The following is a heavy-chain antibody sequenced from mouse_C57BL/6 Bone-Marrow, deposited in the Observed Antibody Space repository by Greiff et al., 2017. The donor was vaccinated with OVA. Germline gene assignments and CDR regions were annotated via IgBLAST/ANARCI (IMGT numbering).Heavy chain of an antibody. Sequence: VKVVESGPGLVKPSQSLFLTCSITCFPITSVYYWIWLRQSPGKPLEWMGYITHSGETFYNPSLQSPISITRETSKNQFFLQLSPVTTEDTAMYYCAGDSHYYGSSPFAYWGQGTLVTVSA. V-gene: IGHV12-3*01. J-gene: IGHJ3*01. CDR1: CFPITSVYY. CDR3: AGDSHYYGSSPFAY. D-gene: IGHD1-1*01. CDR2: ITHSGET.